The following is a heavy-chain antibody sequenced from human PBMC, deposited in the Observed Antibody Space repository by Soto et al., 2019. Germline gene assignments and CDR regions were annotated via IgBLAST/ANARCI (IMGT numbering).Heavy chain of an antibody. J-gene: IGHJ5*02. Sequence: EVQLVQSGAEVKKPGESLRISCKGSGYSFTSYGISWVRQMPGKGLVWMGRIDPSDSYTNYSQSFQGHVTISADKSISTAYLQWSSLKASDTAMYYCARHVQQLVRDPWGQGTLVTVSS. D-gene: IGHD6-13*01. V-gene: IGHV5-10-1*01. CDR3: ARHVQQLVRDP. CDR2: IDPSDSYT. CDR1: GYSFTSYG.